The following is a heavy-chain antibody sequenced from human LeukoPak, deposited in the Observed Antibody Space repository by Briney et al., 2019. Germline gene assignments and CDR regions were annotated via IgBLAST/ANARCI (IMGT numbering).Heavy chain of an antibody. CDR2: ISGRGGST. J-gene: IGHJ4*02. CDR3: VRDRGTYRPIDY. CDR1: GFTFSSYA. D-gene: IGHD1-26*01. V-gene: IGHV3-23*01. Sequence: GGSLRLSCAASGFTFSSYAMSWVRQAPGKGLEWVSGISGRGGSTYYADSVKGRFTISRDNSKNTLYLQMNGLRAEDTAIYYCVRDRGTYRPIDYWGQGTLVTVSS.